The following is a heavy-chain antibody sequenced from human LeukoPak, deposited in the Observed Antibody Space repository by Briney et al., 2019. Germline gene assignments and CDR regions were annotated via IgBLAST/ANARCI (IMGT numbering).Heavy chain of an antibody. J-gene: IGHJ4*02. CDR1: GFTFSSYS. D-gene: IGHD2-2*02. V-gene: IGHV3-21*01. CDR3: ARDPGYCSSTSCYRWLVDY. CDR2: ISSSSSYI. Sequence: PGGSLRLSCAASGFTFSSYSMNWVRQAPGKGLEWFSSISSSSSYIYYADSVKGRFTISRDNAKNLLYLQMNSLRAEDTAVYYCARDPGYCSSTSCYRWLVDYWGQGTLVTVSS.